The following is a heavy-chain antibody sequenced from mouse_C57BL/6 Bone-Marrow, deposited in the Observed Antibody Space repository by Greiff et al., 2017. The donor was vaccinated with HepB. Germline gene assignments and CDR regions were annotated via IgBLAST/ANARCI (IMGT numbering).Heavy chain of an antibody. J-gene: IGHJ2*01. Sequence: DVKLVESGGGLVQPGGSLSLSCAASGFTFTDYYMSWVRQPPGKALEWLGFIRNKANGYTTEYSASVKGRFTISRDNSQSILYLQMNALRAEDSATYYCARSLHYYGSSHFDYWGQGTTLTVSS. V-gene: IGHV7-3*01. CDR3: ARSLHYYGSSHFDY. D-gene: IGHD1-1*01. CDR1: GFTFTDYY. CDR2: IRNKANGYTT.